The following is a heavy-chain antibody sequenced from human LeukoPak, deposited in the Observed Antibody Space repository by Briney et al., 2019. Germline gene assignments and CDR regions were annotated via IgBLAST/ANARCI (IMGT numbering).Heavy chain of an antibody. CDR1: GGSFSGYY. CDR3: ARSLRAFDI. Sequence: PSETLSLTCAVYGGSFSGYYWSWIRQPPGKGLEWIGSMYYSGSTYYNPSLKSRVTVSVDTSKNQFSLKLSSVTAADTAVYYCARSLRAFDIWGQGTMVTVSS. J-gene: IGHJ3*02. CDR2: MYYSGST. V-gene: IGHV4-34*01.